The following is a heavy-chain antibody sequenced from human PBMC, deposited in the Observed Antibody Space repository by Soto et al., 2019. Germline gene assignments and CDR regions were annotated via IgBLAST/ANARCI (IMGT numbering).Heavy chain of an antibody. CDR2: INPNSGGT. J-gene: IGHJ6*02. Sequence: ASVKVSCKASGYTFTGYYMHWVRQAPGQGLEWMGWINPNSGGTNYAQKFQGWVTMTRDTSISTAYMELSRLRSDDTAVYYCARGELRYFDWLLPASDYYYGMDVWGQGTTVTVSS. D-gene: IGHD3-9*01. V-gene: IGHV1-2*04. CDR1: GYTFTGYY. CDR3: ARGELRYFDWLLPASDYYYGMDV.